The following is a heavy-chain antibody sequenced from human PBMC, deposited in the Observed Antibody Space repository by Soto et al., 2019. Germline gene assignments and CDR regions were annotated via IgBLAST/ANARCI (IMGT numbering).Heavy chain of an antibody. Sequence: GASVKVSCKASGYTFTSYDINWVRQATGQGLEWMGWMNPNSGNTGYAQKFQGRVTMTRNTSISTAYMELSSLRSEDTAVYYCARRPAYGSGSYYTVLEDYWGQGTLVTVSS. V-gene: IGHV1-8*01. D-gene: IGHD3-10*01. J-gene: IGHJ4*02. CDR3: ARRPAYGSGSYYTVLEDY. CDR1: GYTFTSYD. CDR2: MNPNSGNT.